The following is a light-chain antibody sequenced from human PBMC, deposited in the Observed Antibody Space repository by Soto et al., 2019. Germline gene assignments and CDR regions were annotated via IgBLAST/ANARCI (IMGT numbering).Light chain of an antibody. Sequence: QPVLTQPPSASGTPGQRVTISCSGSSSNIGSNTVNWYQQLPGTAPRLLIYATNQRPSGVPDRFSGSKSGTSASLAISGLQSEDEADYYCAPWDDSLNGPVFGGGTKLTVL. CDR1: SSNIGSNT. CDR2: ATN. CDR3: APWDDSLNGPV. V-gene: IGLV1-44*01. J-gene: IGLJ3*02.